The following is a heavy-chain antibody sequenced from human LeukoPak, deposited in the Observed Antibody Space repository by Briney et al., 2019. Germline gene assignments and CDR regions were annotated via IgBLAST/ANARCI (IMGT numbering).Heavy chain of an antibody. Sequence: SGRSLRLSCAASGFTFSSYGMHWVRQAPGKGLEWVAVISYDGSNKYYADSVKGRFTISRDNSKNTPYLQMNSLRAEDTAVYYCAKDTVLRYFDWSPTPLDYWGQGTLVTVSS. CDR2: ISYDGSNK. CDR3: AKDTVLRYFDWSPTPLDY. J-gene: IGHJ4*02. CDR1: GFTFSSYG. V-gene: IGHV3-30*18. D-gene: IGHD3-9*01.